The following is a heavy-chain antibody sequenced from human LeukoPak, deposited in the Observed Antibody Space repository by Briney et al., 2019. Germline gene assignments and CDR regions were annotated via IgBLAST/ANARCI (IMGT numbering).Heavy chain of an antibody. CDR2: MYSGGST. J-gene: IGHJ6*02. D-gene: IGHD3-10*01. Sequence: GGSLRLSCAASGFTVNSYYMSWVRQAPGKGLEWVAVMYSGGSTYYADSVKGRFTISRDNSKNTLYLQMNSLRAEDTAVYYCTRGEGNGSAKTMDVWGQGTTVTVSS. CDR1: GFTVNSYY. V-gene: IGHV3-53*01. CDR3: TRGEGNGSAKTMDV.